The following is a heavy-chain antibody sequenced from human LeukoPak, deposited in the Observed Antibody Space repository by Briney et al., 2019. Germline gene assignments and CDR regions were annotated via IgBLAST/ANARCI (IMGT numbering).Heavy chain of an antibody. CDR2: ISSNGGST. D-gene: IGHD3-10*01. V-gene: IGHV3-64*01. J-gene: IGHJ4*02. Sequence: GGSLRLSCAASGFTFSSYAMHWVRQAAGKGLEYVSAISSNGGSTYYANSVKGRFTISRDNSKNTLYLQMGSLRAEDMAVYYCTRTLLWFGDKDYFDYWGQGTLVTVSS. CDR1: GFTFSSYA. CDR3: TRTLLWFGDKDYFDY.